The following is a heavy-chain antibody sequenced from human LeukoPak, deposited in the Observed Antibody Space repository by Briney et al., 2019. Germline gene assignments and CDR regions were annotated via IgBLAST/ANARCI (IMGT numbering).Heavy chain of an antibody. J-gene: IGHJ6*02. CDR1: GFTFSSYA. V-gene: IGHV3-23*01. D-gene: IGHD3-16*02. Sequence: GSLRLSCAASGFTFSSYAMSWVRQAPGKGLEWVSAISGSGVSTYYADSVKGRFTISRDNSRNTLYLQMNSLRAEDTAVYYCAKKVGRDYVWGSYRPRGYGMDVWGQGTTVTVSS. CDR3: AKKVGRDYVWGSYRPRGYGMDV. CDR2: ISGSGVST.